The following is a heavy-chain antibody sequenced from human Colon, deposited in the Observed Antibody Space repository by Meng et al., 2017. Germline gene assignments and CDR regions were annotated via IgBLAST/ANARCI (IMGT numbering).Heavy chain of an antibody. CDR2: MFHSGTT. CDR1: GGSVSSGSHY. V-gene: IGHV4-61*01. Sequence: QVQLQESRPGLVRPAETRSLTCNVSGGSVSSGSHYWSWIRQPPGKGLEWIGYMFHSGTTKYNPSLKSRVSMSVDTTKNQFYLKLTSVTVADTAVFYCARLIAGWPFYFDYWGQGILVTVSS. J-gene: IGHJ4*02. D-gene: IGHD6-19*01. CDR3: ARLIAGWPFYFDY.